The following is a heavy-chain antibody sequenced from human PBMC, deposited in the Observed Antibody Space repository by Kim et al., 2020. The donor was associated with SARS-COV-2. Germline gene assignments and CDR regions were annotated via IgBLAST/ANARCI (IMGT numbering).Heavy chain of an antibody. D-gene: IGHD2-21*01. Sequence: GGSLRLSCAASEFTFKNFAMRWVRQAPGKGLEWISSITESGGSTYYADSVKGRFTISRDNSKNTLYLQLNSLTAEDTGVYYCARRGIVVAPGAYSGMDVWGGGTTVTVSS. CDR3: ARRGIVVAPGAYSGMDV. CDR1: EFTFKNFA. V-gene: IGHV3-23*01. J-gene: IGHJ6*04. CDR2: ITESGGST.